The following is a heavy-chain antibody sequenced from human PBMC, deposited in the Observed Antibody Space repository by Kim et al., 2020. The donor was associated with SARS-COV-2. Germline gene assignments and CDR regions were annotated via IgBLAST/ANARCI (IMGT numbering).Heavy chain of an antibody. CDR1: GFTFSSYS. CDR3: ARGAAAHYYGSGSSFDP. D-gene: IGHD3-10*01. Sequence: GGSLRLSCAASGFTFSSYSMNWVRQAPGKGLEWVSSISSSSSYIYYADSVKGRFTISRDNAKNSLYLQMNSLRAEDTAVYYCARGAAAHYYGSGSSFDPWGQGTLVTVSS. CDR2: ISSSSSYI. V-gene: IGHV3-21*01. J-gene: IGHJ5*02.